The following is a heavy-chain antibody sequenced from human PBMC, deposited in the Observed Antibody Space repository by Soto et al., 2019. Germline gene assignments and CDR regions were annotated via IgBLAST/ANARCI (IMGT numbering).Heavy chain of an antibody. CDR2: ISNDGSSQ. CDR1: GFTFSSYE. Sequence: HPGGSLRLSCEASGFTFSSYEMHWVRQAPGKGLEWVAVISNDGSSQYYADSVKGRFTISRDNSKNTLYLQMNSLRAEDTAVYYCARERRFLWFGGEGYGMDVWGQGTTVTVSS. V-gene: IGHV3-30*03. CDR3: ARERRFLWFGGEGYGMDV. D-gene: IGHD3-10*01. J-gene: IGHJ6*02.